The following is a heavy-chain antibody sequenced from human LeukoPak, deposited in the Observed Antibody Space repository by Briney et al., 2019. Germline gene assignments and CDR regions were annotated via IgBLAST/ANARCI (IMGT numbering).Heavy chain of an antibody. J-gene: IGHJ4*02. Sequence: SETLSLTCTVSGGSVSSGGDYWNWIRQHPGKGLEWVGYIYYSGSTYYNPSLKSRVTISVDTSKNQFSLKLSSVTAADTAVYYCARTRRDGYNYPVYWGQGTLVNVSS. V-gene: IGHV4-31*03. D-gene: IGHD5-24*01. CDR1: GGSVSSGGDY. CDR3: ARTRRDGYNYPVY. CDR2: IYYSGST.